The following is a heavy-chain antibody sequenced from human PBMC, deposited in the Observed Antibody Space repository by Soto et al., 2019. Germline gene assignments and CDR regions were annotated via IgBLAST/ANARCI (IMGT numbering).Heavy chain of an antibody. Sequence: EVQLVESGGGLVKPGGSLRLSCAASGFTFSSYSMNWVRQAPGKGLEGVSSITSSSSYRYYADSVKGRFTISRDNAKNSRYLQMNSLRAEDTAVYYCASIGFGELLTVRYFDLWGRGTLVTVSS. D-gene: IGHD3-10*01. J-gene: IGHJ2*01. CDR3: ASIGFGELLTVRYFDL. CDR2: ITSSSSYR. CDR1: GFTFSSYS. V-gene: IGHV3-21*01.